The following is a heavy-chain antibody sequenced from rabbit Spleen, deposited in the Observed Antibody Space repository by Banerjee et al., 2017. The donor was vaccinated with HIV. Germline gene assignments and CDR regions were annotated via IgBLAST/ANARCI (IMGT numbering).Heavy chain of an antibody. CDR3: ARDAGTSFSTYGMDL. V-gene: IGHV1S45*01. J-gene: IGHJ6*01. CDR1: GFSFNSGYD. CDR2: AYAGSSGST. D-gene: IGHD8-1*01. Sequence: QEQLVESGGGLVQPGGSLKLSCKASGFSFNSGYDMCWVRQAPGKGLEWVACAYAGSSGSTYYASWAKGRFTISKTSSTTVTLQMTSLTAADTATYFCARDAGTSFSTYGMDLWGQGTLVTVS.